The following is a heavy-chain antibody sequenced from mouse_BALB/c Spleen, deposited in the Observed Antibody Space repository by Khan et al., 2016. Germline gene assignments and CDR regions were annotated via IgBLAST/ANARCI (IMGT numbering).Heavy chain of an antibody. CDR3: ASGSYYDGFAY. CDR2: IDPTSDNT. Sequence: VQLQQSGAELVKPGASVKLSCTASGFNIKDTYIHWVKQRPEQGLEWIGRIDPTSDNTKYDPMIQGKATIAADTYSNTAYLQLSSLPAEASAVDYCASGSYYDGFAYGGQGTLVTVSA. V-gene: IGHV14-3*02. CDR1: GFNIKDTY. D-gene: IGHD2-12*01. J-gene: IGHJ3*01.